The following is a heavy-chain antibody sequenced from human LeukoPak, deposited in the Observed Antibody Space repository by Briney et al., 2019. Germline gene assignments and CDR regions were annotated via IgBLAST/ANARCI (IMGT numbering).Heavy chain of an antibody. V-gene: IGHV4-38-2*02. Sequence: SETLSLTCTVSGYSISSGYYWGWIRQSPGKGLEWIGSIYQSGSTYYNPSLKSRVTISVDTSKNQFSLKLSSVTAADTAVYYCARMSTYYYDSSGYSYGHYFDYWGQGTLVTVYS. CDR3: ARMSTYYYDSSGYSYGHYFDY. D-gene: IGHD3-22*01. CDR1: GYSISSGYY. CDR2: IYQSGST. J-gene: IGHJ4*02.